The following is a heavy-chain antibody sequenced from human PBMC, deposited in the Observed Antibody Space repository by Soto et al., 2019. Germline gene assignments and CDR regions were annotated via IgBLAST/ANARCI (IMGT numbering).Heavy chain of an antibody. D-gene: IGHD3-16*01. Sequence: QVQLQESGPGLVKPSETLSLTCTVSGGSISSYYWSWIRQPPGKGLEWIGYIYYSGGTKYQPSLKSRVTISVDTSKNQFSLKLSSVTAADTAVYYCARDLGDMYNWFDPWGQGTLVTVSS. CDR3: ARDLGDMYNWFDP. CDR2: IYYSGGT. J-gene: IGHJ5*02. V-gene: IGHV4-59*01. CDR1: GGSISSYY.